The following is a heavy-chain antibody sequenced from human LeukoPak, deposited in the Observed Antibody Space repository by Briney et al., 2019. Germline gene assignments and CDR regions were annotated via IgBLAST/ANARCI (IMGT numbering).Heavy chain of an antibody. J-gene: IGHJ4*02. V-gene: IGHV1-69*10. Sequence: SVKVSCKSSGEDLNNYLITWVRQAPGQGLEWVGHVIPVLGRSNFAQKYQGRITITADESTNTAYMELCSLSSEDTAVYYCARDQRTYYLGSGSYYKVGRLDFWGQGTLVTVSS. CDR3: ARDQRTYYLGSGSYYKVGRLDF. CDR2: VIPVLGRS. D-gene: IGHD3-10*01. CDR1: GEDLNNYL.